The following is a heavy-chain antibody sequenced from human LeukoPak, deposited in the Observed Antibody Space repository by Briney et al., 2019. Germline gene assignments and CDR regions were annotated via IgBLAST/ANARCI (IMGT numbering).Heavy chain of an antibody. Sequence: SETLSLTCTVSGGSISSGDYYWRWIRQPPGKGLEWIGYIYYSGSTYYNPSLKSRVIISVDTSKNQFSLKLSSVTAADTAVYYCARAVTTIFGVVPYYFDYWGQGTLVTVSS. D-gene: IGHD3-3*01. CDR3: ARAVTTIFGVVPYYFDY. CDR2: IYYSGST. CDR1: GGSISSGDYY. V-gene: IGHV4-30-4*01. J-gene: IGHJ4*02.